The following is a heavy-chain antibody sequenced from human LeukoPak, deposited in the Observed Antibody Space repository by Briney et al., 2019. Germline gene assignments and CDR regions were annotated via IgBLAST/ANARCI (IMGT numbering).Heavy chain of an antibody. D-gene: IGHD5-18*01. CDR2: MFYSGST. Sequence: SETLSLTCTVSGGSISSSIYYWGWIRQPPGKGLEWIGSMFYSGSTYYNPPLESRVTISVDTSKNQFSLRLTSVTAADSAVYYCATIKRGSIFGYFDFWGQGVLVTVSS. CDR3: ATIKRGSIFGYFDF. V-gene: IGHV4-39*07. CDR1: GGSISSSIYY. J-gene: IGHJ4*02.